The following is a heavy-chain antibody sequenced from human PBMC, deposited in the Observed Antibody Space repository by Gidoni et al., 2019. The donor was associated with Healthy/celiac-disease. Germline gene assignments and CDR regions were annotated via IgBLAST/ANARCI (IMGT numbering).Heavy chain of an antibody. CDR1: AYTFTSDG. J-gene: IGHJ4*02. CDR2: ISAYNGNT. D-gene: IGHD3-3*01. V-gene: IGHV1-18*01. CDR3: ARLPGVALWTSFDY. Sequence: QAQLVQSGAEVKKPGASVQVSCNASAYTFTSDGISWVRQAPGQGLEWMGWISAYNGNTNYAQKLQGRVTMTTDTSTSTAYMELRSLRSDDTAVYYCARLPGVALWTSFDYWGQGTLVTVSS.